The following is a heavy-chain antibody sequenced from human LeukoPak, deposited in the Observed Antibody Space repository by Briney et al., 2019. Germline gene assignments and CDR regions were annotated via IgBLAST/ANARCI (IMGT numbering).Heavy chain of an antibody. CDR3: ARDLNWAPPAASDFYFYYYMDV. D-gene: IGHD2-2*01. V-gene: IGHV1-18*01. CDR2: ISGYSGNT. Sequence: GASVKVSCRASGYIFTSYGITWVRQAPGQGLEWMGWISGYSGNTNCTQKLQGRVSMTRDTSTSTAYMELRSLRSDDTAVYYCARDLNWAPPAASDFYFYYYMDVWGKGTTVTVSS. J-gene: IGHJ6*03. CDR1: GYIFTSYG.